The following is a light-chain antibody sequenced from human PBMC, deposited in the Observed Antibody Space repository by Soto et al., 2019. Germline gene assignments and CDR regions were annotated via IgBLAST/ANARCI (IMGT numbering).Light chain of an antibody. J-gene: IGKJ2*01. Sequence: EVVLTQSPATLSVSPGERVTLSCRASQSVDIDLAWYQQIPGQAPRLLIYGASSRATGIPDRFSGSGSGTDFTLTISRLEPEDFAVYYCQHYGTSLYTFGQGTKLEIK. CDR3: QHYGTSLYT. CDR1: QSVDID. CDR2: GAS. V-gene: IGKV3-20*01.